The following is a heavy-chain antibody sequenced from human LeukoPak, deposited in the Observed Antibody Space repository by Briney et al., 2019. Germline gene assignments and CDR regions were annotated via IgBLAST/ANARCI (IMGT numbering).Heavy chain of an antibody. J-gene: IGHJ4*02. D-gene: IGHD4-17*01. V-gene: IGHV5-51*01. CDR1: GSRFTSYW. CDR3: AMVYGDYVQY. CDR2: IYPGDSDT. Sequence: GEALKISCKGSGSRFTSYWIGWVRQLPGKGLEWMGIIYPGDSDTRYSPSFQGQVTISADKSISTAYLQWSSLKASDTAMYYCAMVYGDYVQYWGQGTLVTVSS.